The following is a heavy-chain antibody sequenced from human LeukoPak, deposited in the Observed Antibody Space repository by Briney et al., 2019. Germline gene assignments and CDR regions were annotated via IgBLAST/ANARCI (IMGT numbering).Heavy chain of an antibody. V-gene: IGHV3-30*18. J-gene: IGHJ4*02. D-gene: IGHD3-9*01. Sequence: GRSLRLSCAASASTFGTYVMHWVRQAPGKGLEWVAVISYDGSNKYYADSVKGRFTISRDNSKNTLYLQMNSLRAEDTAVYYCAKDRGPYDILTGYLGWGQGTLVTVSS. CDR1: ASTFGTYV. CDR2: ISYDGSNK. CDR3: AKDRGPYDILTGYLG.